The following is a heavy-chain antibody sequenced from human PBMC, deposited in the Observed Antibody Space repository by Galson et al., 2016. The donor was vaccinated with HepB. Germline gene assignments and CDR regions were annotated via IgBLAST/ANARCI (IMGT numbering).Heavy chain of an antibody. J-gene: IGHJ4*02. CDR2: ISYDGGNK. D-gene: IGHD3-9*01. CDR1: GFTFSRYG. Sequence: SLRLSCAASGFTFSRYGMHWVRQAPGKGLEWVAVISYDGGNKYYADSVEGRFTISRDNSKNTLNLQMNSLRAEDTAIYYCSKNDILAGYSAFDYWGQGTLVTVSS. CDR3: SKNDILAGYSAFDY. V-gene: IGHV3-30*18.